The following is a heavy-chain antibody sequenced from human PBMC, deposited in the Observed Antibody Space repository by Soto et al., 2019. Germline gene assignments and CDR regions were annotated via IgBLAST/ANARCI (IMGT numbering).Heavy chain of an antibody. J-gene: IGHJ5*02. V-gene: IGHV4-59*01. Sequence: WETLSLTCTVSGGSMSSYYWSWIRQPPGKGLEYIGYIYYSGSTNYNPSLKSRVTISVDTSKKQFSLKLSSVTAADTAVYYCARSLYSGSYTNWFDPWGQGTLVTVSS. CDR3: ARSLYSGSYTNWFDP. D-gene: IGHD1-26*01. CDR2: IYYSGST. CDR1: GGSMSSYY.